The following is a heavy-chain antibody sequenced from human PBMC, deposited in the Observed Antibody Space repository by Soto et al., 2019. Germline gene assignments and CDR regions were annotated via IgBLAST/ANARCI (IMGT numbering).Heavy chain of an antibody. CDR2: ISSSSSYI. V-gene: IGHV3-21*01. D-gene: IGHD1-26*01. CDR1: GFTFSSYS. CDR3: AREGVGATSYGMDV. J-gene: IGHJ6*02. Sequence: EVQLVESGGGLVKPGGSLRLSCAASGFTFSSYSMNWVRQAPGKGLGWVSSISSSSSYIYYADSVKGRFTISRDNTNNSLYLQMNSLRAEETAVYYCAREGVGATSYGMDVWGQGTTVTVSS.